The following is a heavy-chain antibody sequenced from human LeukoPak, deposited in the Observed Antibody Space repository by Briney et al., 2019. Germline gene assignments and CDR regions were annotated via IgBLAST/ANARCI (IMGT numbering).Heavy chain of an antibody. CDR2: TMPLFNTA. CDR1: GGTFSSYS. CDR3: ARVDRYHYYLDV. J-gene: IGHJ6*03. Sequence: SVKVSCKASGGTFSSYSITWVRQAPGQGLEWMGGTMPLFNTANYAQQFQGRVTITTDESTSTAYMELSSLRFEDTAMYYCARVDRYHYYLDVCGKGTTVTVSS. V-gene: IGHV1-69*05.